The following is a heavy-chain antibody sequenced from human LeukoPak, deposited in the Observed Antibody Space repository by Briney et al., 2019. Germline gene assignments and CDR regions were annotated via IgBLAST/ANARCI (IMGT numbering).Heavy chain of an antibody. CDR1: GGSISSGGYY. CDR2: IYYSGST. D-gene: IGHD4-23*01. V-gene: IGHV4-31*03. J-gene: IGHJ4*02. CDR3: ARVWGGGTYYFDY. Sequence: PSETLSLTCTVSGGSISSGGYYWSWIRQHPGKGLEWIGYIYYSGSTYYNPSLKSRVTISVDTSKNQFPLKLSSVTAADTAVYYCARVWGGGTYYFDYWGQGTLVTVSS.